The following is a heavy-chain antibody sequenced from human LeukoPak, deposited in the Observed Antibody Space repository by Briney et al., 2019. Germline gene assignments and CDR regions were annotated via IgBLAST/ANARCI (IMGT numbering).Heavy chain of an antibody. V-gene: IGHV3-33*01. D-gene: IGHD2-2*01. CDR3: ARDRAVVVPAATEYYYYGMDV. CDR1: GFTFSSYG. J-gene: IGHJ6*02. CDR2: IWYDGSNK. Sequence: GGSLRLSCAASGFTFSSYGMHWVRQAPGKGLEWVAVIWYDGSNKYYADSVKGRFTISRDNSKNTLYLQMNSLRAEDTAVYYCARDRAVVVPAATEYYYYGMDVWGQGTTVTVSS.